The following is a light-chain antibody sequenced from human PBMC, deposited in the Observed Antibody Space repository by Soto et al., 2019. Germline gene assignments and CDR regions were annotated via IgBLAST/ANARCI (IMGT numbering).Light chain of an antibody. CDR3: HQYDTSPRT. Sequence: EIVLTQSPAILSLSPGERATLSCRASQPVRSSHLAWYQQKPGQAPRLVLFSTSARGTGIPARFIGGGSGTDFTLTISKLEPEDFAMYDCHQYDTSPRTFGQGTKVEIK. CDR1: QPVRSSH. CDR2: STS. J-gene: IGKJ1*01. V-gene: IGKV3-20*01.